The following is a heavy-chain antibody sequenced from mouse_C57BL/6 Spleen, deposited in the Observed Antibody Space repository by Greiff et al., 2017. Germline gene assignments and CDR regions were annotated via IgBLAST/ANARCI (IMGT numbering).Heavy chain of an antibody. V-gene: IGHV1-76*01. CDR2: IYPGSGNT. Sequence: LQQSGAELVRPGASVKLSCKASGYTFTDYYINWVKQRPGQGLEWIARIYPGSGNTYYNEKFKGKATLTAEKSSSTAYMQLSSLTSEDSAVYFCAITTVVADYAMDYWGQGTSVTVSS. CDR1: GYTFTDYY. CDR3: AITTVVADYAMDY. J-gene: IGHJ4*01. D-gene: IGHD1-1*01.